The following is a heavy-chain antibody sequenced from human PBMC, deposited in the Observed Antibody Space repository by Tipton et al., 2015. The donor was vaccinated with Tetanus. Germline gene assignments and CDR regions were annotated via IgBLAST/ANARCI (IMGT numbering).Heavy chain of an antibody. V-gene: IGHV5-51*01. J-gene: IGHJ4*02. CDR2: IYPGDSDT. Sequence: QLVQSGAEVKKPGESLKISCKGSGYSFTSYWIGWVRQMPGKGLEWMGIIYPGDSDTRYSPAFQGQVTISADKSISTAYLQWSSLKASDTAMYYCARHSRSDYYDSSGYLWVDYWGQGTLVTVSS. CDR3: ARHSRSDYYDSSGYLWVDY. CDR1: GYSFTSYW. D-gene: IGHD3-22*01.